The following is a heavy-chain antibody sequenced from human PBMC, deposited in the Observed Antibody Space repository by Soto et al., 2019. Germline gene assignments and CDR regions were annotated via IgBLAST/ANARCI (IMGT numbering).Heavy chain of an antibody. J-gene: IGHJ4*02. V-gene: IGHV3-33*01. D-gene: IGHD6-6*01. CDR1: GFTFSDSG. CDR2: IWSDGSDK. Sequence: QVQLVESGGGVVQPGGSLRLSCATSGFTFSDSGMHWVRQAPGKGLEWVAVIWSDGSDKSYADSVEGRFTISRDNSKNPLCLQLNSLRAEATAVYYCVRSNPSRSSSGWGGGFDYWGQGTLVTVSS. CDR3: VRSNPSRSSSGWGGGFDY.